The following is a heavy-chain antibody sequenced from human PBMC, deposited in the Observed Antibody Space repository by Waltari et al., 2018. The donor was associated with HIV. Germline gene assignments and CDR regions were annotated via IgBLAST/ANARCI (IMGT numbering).Heavy chain of an antibody. V-gene: IGHV3-23*01. Sequence: EVQLLESGGGLVQPGGSLRLSCAASGFTFSDYSMSWVGQAPGRGLEWVSAISPTGDSTADADSVNGRFTISRDNSKNTVYLQMNSLRAEDTAIYYCAKKGHLSGGNWKRDYFDYWGQGTLVTVSS. J-gene: IGHJ4*02. CDR3: AKKGHLSGGNWKRDYFDY. D-gene: IGHD2-15*01. CDR2: ISPTGDST. CDR1: GFTFSDYS.